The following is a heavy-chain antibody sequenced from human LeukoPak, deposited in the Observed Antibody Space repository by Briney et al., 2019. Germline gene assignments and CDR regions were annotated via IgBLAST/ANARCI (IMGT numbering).Heavy chain of an antibody. CDR1: GFTFSSYS. D-gene: IGHD3-3*01. CDR2: IYYSGST. V-gene: IGHV4-59*08. CDR3: ARHFSLEYYDFWSGLVPMDV. Sequence: GSLRLSCAASGFTFSSYSMTWVRQAPGKGLEWIGYIYYSGSTNYNPSLKSRVTISVDTSKNQFSLKLSSVTAADTAVYYCARHFSLEYYDFWSGLVPMDVWGQGTTVTVSS. J-gene: IGHJ6*02.